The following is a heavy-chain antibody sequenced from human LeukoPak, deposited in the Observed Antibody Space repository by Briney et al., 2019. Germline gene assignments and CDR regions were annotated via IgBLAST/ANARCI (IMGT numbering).Heavy chain of an antibody. CDR3: AHRDVGGSGNYPYFDY. CDR1: GFSLTTTGVG. Sequence: SGPTLVKPTQTLTLTFTFSGFSLTTTGVGVGWIRQPPRKALEWLALIYWDDDKRYSPSLRSRLTITKDTSKNQVVLTMTNLDPVDTATYYCAHRDVGGSGNYPYFDYWGQGALVTVSS. J-gene: IGHJ4*02. V-gene: IGHV2-5*02. D-gene: IGHD1-26*01. CDR2: IYWDDDK.